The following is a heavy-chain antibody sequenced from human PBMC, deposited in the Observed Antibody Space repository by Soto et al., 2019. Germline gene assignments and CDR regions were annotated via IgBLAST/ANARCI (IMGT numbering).Heavy chain of an antibody. CDR1: GFTFSGHW. Sequence: EVHLVESGGGLVQPGGSLRLSCAASGFTFSGHWMSWVRQAPGKGLEWVAHIKQDGSETFYVGSVKGRFTISRDNAKNSVDLQMNSLRAEDTALYYCARDRAFCSGTNCRRGSIYYYYMDVWGNGTTVTVSS. V-gene: IGHV3-7*01. J-gene: IGHJ6*03. CDR3: ARDRAFCSGTNCRRGSIYYYYMDV. D-gene: IGHD2-2*01. CDR2: IKQDGSET.